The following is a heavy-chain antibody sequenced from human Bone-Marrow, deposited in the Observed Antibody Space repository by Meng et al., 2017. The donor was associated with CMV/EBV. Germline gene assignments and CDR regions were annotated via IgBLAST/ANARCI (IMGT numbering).Heavy chain of an antibody. D-gene: IGHD6-6*01. CDR3: ARLIAALNRSMDV. CDR1: GFTVSSNY. CDR2: IYSGGST. J-gene: IGHJ6*02. V-gene: IGHV3-53*01. Sequence: GGSLRLSCAASGFTVSSNYMSWVRQATRKWLEWVSVIYSGGSTYYVDSVKGRFTISRDNSKNTLYLQMNSLRAEDTAVYYCARLIAALNRSMDVWGQGTTVTVSS.